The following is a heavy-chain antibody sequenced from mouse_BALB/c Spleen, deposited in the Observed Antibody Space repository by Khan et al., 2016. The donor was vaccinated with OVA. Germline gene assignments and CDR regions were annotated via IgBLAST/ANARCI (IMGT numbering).Heavy chain of an antibody. D-gene: IGHD1-1*01. CDR1: GYTFTDFA. J-gene: IGHJ3*01. V-gene: IGHV1S137*01. Sequence: QVQLQQSGAELVRPGVSVKISCKGSGYTFTDFAMHWVKQSHAKSLEWLGVISTYYGDADYNHKFRDKATMTVDKSSSTAYMELAGLTSEDSAIYYSVSGSGKSRFANWGQGTLVTVSA. CDR3: VSGSGKSRFAN. CDR2: ISTYYGDA.